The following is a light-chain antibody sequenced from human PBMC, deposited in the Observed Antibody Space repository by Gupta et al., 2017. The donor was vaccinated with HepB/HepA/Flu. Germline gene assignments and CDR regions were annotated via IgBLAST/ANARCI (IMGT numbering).Light chain of an antibody. CDR1: QGIRND. CDR2: RAS. V-gene: IGKV1-17*01. CDR3: LQSDSFPIT. J-gene: IGKJ5*01. Sequence: DIQMTQSPSSLSASVGDRVTITCRASQGIRNDLAWYQQKPGKAPKRLIYRASTVQSGVPSRFSGSGSGTEFTLTISSLQPDDFATYYCLQSDSFPITFGHGTRLDIK.